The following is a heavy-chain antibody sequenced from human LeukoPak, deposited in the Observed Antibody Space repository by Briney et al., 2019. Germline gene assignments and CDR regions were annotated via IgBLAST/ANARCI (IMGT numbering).Heavy chain of an antibody. CDR3: AGEATAYYYGMEV. CDR2: ISWNSGSI. D-gene: IGHD2-21*02. Sequence: PGGSLRLSCAASGFTFDDYAMHWVRQAPGKGLEWVSGISWNSGSIGYADSVKGRFTISRDNAKNSLYLQMNSLRAEDTAVYYWAGEATAYYYGMEVWGKGPTVTV. CDR1: GFTFDDYA. V-gene: IGHV3-9*01. J-gene: IGHJ6*04.